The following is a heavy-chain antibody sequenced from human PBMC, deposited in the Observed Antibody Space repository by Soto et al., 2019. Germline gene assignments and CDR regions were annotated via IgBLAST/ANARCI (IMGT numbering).Heavy chain of an antibody. V-gene: IGHV6-1*01. D-gene: IGHD2-2*01. CDR2: TYYRSKWYN. CDR3: ARDDCSSTGCYYNNWFDP. J-gene: IGHJ5*02. Sequence: SQTLSLTCAISGDSVSSNSAAWNWIRQSPSRGLEWLGRTYYRSKWYNDYAVSVKSRITINPDTSKNQFSLQLNSVTPEDTAVYYCARDDCSSTGCYYNNWFDPWGQGTLVTVSS. CDR1: GDSVSSNSAA.